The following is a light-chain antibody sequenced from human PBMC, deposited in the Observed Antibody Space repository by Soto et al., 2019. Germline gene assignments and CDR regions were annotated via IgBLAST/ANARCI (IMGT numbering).Light chain of an antibody. Sequence: EIVLTQSPGTLSLSPGERATLSCRASQSVSSSYLAWYQQKPGQAPSLLIYGASSRATGIPDRFSGSGSGTDFTLTISRLEPEDFATYYCQQSYSTPWTFGQGTKVDIK. J-gene: IGKJ1*01. CDR3: QQSYSTPWT. CDR2: GAS. V-gene: IGKV3-20*01. CDR1: QSVSSSY.